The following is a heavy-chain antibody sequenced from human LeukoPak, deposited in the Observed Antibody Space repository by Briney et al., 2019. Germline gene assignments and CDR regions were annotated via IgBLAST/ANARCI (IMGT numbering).Heavy chain of an antibody. CDR3: ARLGLKQLVLDY. D-gene: IGHD6-6*01. V-gene: IGHV4-59*05. J-gene: IGHJ4*02. CDR2: IYYSGST. Sequence: SETLSLTCTVSGGSISSYYWSWIRQPPGKGLEWIGSIYYSGSTYYNPSLKSRVTISVDTSKNQFSLKLSSVTAADTAVYYCARLGLKQLVLDYWGQGTLVTVSS. CDR1: GGSISSYY.